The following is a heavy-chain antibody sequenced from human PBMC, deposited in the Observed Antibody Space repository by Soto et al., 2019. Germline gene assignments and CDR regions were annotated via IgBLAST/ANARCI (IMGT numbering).Heavy chain of an antibody. CDR1: GFTFSSYG. CDR2: IWYDGSNK. J-gene: IGHJ4*02. V-gene: IGHV3-33*01. CDR3: TRGRDGYFDY. Sequence: QVQLVESGGGVVQPGRSLRLSCAASGFTFSSYGMHWVRQAPGKGLEWVAVIWYDGSNKYYADSVKGRFTISRDNSKNTLYLQMNSLRAEDTAVYYCTRGRDGYFDYWGQGTLVTVSS.